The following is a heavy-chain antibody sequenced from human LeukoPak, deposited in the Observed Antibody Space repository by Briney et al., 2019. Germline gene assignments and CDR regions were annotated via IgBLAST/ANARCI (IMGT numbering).Heavy chain of an antibody. Sequence: SVKVSCKASGGTFSSYAISWVRQAPGQGLEWMGRTIPILGIANYAQKFQGRVTITADKSTSTAYMELSSLRSEDTAVYYCARRANYYDSSAAFDIWGQGTMVTVSS. CDR3: ARRANYYDSSAAFDI. D-gene: IGHD3-22*01. CDR1: GGTFSSYA. V-gene: IGHV1-69*04. J-gene: IGHJ3*02. CDR2: TIPILGIA.